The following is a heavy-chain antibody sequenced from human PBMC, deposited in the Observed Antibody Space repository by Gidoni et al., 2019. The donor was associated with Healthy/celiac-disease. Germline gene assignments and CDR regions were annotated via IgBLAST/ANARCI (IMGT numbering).Heavy chain of an antibody. V-gene: IGHV4-34*01. CDR2: INHSGST. CDR3: ASRRLLYSSSWGNYYYYGMDV. D-gene: IGHD6-13*01. J-gene: IGHJ6*02. Sequence: QVQLQQWGAGLLKPSETLSLTCAVYGGSFSGYYWCWIRQPPGKGLEWIGEINHSGSTNYNPSLKSRVTISVDTSKNQFSLKLSSVTAADTAVYYCASRRLLYSSSWGNYYYYGMDVWGQGTTVTVSS. CDR1: GGSFSGYY.